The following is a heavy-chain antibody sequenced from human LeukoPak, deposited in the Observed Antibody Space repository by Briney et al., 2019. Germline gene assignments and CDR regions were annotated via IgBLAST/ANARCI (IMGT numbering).Heavy chain of an antibody. D-gene: IGHD3-22*01. CDR3: AKDGEGAYYDSSGHYYDY. CDR2: ISWNSGSI. J-gene: IGHJ4*02. V-gene: IGHV3-9*01. CDR1: GFTFDDYA. Sequence: GGSLRLSCAASGFTFDDYAMHWVRQAPGKGLEWVSGISWNSGSIGYADSVKGRFTISRDNAKNSLYLQMNSLRAEDTALYYCAKDGEGAYYDSSGHYYDYWGQGTLVTVSS.